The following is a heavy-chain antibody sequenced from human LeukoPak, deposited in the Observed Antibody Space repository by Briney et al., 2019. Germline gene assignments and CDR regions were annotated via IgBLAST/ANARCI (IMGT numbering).Heavy chain of an antibody. J-gene: IGHJ4*02. Sequence: SETLSLTCAVYGGSFSGYYWRWIRQPPGKGLEWIGEINHSGSTNYNPSLKSRVTISVDTSKNQFSLKLSSVTAADTAVYYCARVRGYSYGYLDYWGQGTLVTVSS. CDR1: GGSFSGYY. V-gene: IGHV4-34*01. CDR3: ARVRGYSYGYLDY. D-gene: IGHD5-18*01. CDR2: INHSGST.